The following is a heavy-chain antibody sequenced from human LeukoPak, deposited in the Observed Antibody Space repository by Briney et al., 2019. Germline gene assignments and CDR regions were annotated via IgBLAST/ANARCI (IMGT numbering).Heavy chain of an antibody. D-gene: IGHD4-17*01. CDR3: ASGLTTVTSAFDI. J-gene: IGHJ3*02. CDR1: GYTFTSYY. Sequence: ASVKVSCKASGYTFTSYYMHWVRQAPGQGLECMGIINTSGGSTSYAQKFQGRVTMTRDTSTSTVYMELSSLRSEDTAVYYCASGLTTVTSAFDIWGQGTMVTVSS. V-gene: IGHV1-46*01. CDR2: INTSGGST.